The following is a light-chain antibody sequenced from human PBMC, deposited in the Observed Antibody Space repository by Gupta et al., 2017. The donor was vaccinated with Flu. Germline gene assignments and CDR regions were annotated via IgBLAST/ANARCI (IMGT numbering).Light chain of an antibody. CDR2: DAS. V-gene: IGKV1-33*01. J-gene: IGKJ2*01. CDR3: QQEDNLPYT. Sequence: DIQMTQFPSSLSASEGDRVTITCQATQDITKFLNWYQQKPGRAPKLLIYDASNLAPGAPSRFSGSGSGTDFTFTITSLQPEDIATYFCQQEDNLPYTFGQGTKLEIK. CDR1: QDITKF.